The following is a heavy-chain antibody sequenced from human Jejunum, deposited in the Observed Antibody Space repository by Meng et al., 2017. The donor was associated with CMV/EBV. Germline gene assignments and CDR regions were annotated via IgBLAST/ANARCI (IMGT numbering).Heavy chain of an antibody. V-gene: IGHV3-66*01. CDR1: GFSVSDRY. CDR3: ARGEGVPPGE. J-gene: IGHJ4*02. Sequence: MQVVGAGGGLVRWGWSLRLSCAVSGFSVSDRYMNWVRQAPEKGLEWVSVMHSGGDTYYAESVKGRFTISRDDSKNTIYLQMNNLKTEDTALYYCARGEGVPPGEWGQGTLVTVSS. CDR2: MHSGGDT. D-gene: IGHD3-10*01.